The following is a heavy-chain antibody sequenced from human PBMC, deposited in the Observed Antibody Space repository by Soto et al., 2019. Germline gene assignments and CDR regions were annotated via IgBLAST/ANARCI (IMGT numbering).Heavy chain of an antibody. CDR3: ARTDYYYDVSGYAPDAFDI. V-gene: IGHV4-59*11. CDR2: IYYSGST. J-gene: IGHJ3*02. Sequence: SETLSLTCTVSGGSISSHYWSWIRQPPGKGLEWIGYIYYSGSTNYNPSLKSRVTISVDTSKNQFSLRLSSVTAADTAVYYCARTDYYYDVSGYAPDAFDIWGQGTMVTVSS. CDR1: GGSISSHY. D-gene: IGHD3-22*01.